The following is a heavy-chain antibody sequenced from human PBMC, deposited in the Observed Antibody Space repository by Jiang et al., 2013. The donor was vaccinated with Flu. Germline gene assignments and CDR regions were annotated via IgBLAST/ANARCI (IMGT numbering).Heavy chain of an antibody. V-gene: IGHV4-39*01. J-gene: IGHJ4*02. CDR1: VAPSAVVVTT. D-gene: IGHD6-19*01. Sequence: PGLVKPSETLSSPALSLVAPSAVVVTTGAGSASPHGKGLEWIGSIYYSGSTYYNPSLKSRVTISVDTSKNQFSLKLSSVTATDTAVYYCARAVAKTPFDYWGQGTLVTVSS. CDR3: ARAVAKTPFDY. CDR2: IYYSGST.